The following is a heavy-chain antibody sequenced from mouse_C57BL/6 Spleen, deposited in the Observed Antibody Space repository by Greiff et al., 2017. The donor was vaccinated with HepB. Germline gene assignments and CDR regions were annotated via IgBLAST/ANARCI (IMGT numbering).Heavy chain of an antibody. CDR2: ISDGGSYT. V-gene: IGHV5-4*03. J-gene: IGHJ3*01. Sequence: EVKLVESGGGLVKPGGSLKLSCAASGFTFSSYAMSWVRQTPEKRLEWVATISDGGSYTYYPDNVKGRFTISRDNAKNNLYLQMSHLKSEDTAMYYCARGDSSGYEDWFAYWGQGTLVTVSA. D-gene: IGHD3-2*02. CDR1: GFTFSSYA. CDR3: ARGDSSGYEDWFAY.